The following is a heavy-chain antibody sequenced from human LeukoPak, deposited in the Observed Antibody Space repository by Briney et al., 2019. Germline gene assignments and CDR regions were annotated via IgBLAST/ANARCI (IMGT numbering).Heavy chain of an antibody. J-gene: IGHJ4*02. D-gene: IGHD3-10*01. Sequence: ASMKVSCKASGYTFTSYGISWVRQAPGQGLEWMGWISAYNGNTNYAQKLQGRVTMTTDTSTSTAYMELRSLRSDDTAVYYCARFSPPAGYFDYWGQGTLVTVSS. CDR1: GYTFTSYG. V-gene: IGHV1-18*01. CDR3: ARFSPPAGYFDY. CDR2: ISAYNGNT.